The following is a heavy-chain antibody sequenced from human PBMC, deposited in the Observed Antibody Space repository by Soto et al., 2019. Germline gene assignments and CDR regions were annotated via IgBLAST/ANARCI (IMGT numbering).Heavy chain of an antibody. CDR1: GFTFSSYA. CDR3: AKASDYDILTGPPDY. J-gene: IGHJ4*02. D-gene: IGHD3-9*01. Sequence: GGSLRLSCAASGFTFSSYAMSWVRQAPGEGLEWVSAISGSGGSTYYADSVKGRFTISRDNSKNTLYLQMNSLRAEDTAVYYCAKASDYDILTGPPDYWGQGTLVTVSS. CDR2: ISGSGGST. V-gene: IGHV3-23*01.